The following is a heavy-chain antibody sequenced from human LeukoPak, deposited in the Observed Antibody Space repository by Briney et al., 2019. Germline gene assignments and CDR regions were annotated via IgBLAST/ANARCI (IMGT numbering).Heavy chain of an antibody. J-gene: IGHJ4*02. Sequence: ASVKVSCKASGGTFSSYAISWVRQAPGQGLEWMGRIIPILGIANYAQKFQGRVTITADKSTNTAYMELSSLRSEDTAVYYCARDVMRDGYNQGGPFDYWGQGTLVTVSS. D-gene: IGHD5-24*01. CDR1: GGTFSSYA. CDR3: ARDVMRDGYNQGGPFDY. CDR2: IIPILGIA. V-gene: IGHV1-69*04.